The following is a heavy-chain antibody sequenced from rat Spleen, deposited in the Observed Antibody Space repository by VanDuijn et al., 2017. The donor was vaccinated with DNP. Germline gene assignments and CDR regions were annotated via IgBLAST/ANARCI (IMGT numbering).Heavy chain of an antibody. J-gene: IGHJ2*01. CDR1: GFNFNDYW. CDR2: LNKDSSTI. V-gene: IGHV4-2*01. Sequence: EVKLVESGGGLVQPGRSLKLSCAASGFNFNDYWMGWVRQAPGKGLEWIGDLNKDSSTINYTPSLKDKFTIPRDNAQNTLYLQMNKLGSEDTAIYYCARGPNYGGYADYFDYWGQGVMVTVSS. CDR3: ARGPNYGGYADYFDY. D-gene: IGHD1-3*01.